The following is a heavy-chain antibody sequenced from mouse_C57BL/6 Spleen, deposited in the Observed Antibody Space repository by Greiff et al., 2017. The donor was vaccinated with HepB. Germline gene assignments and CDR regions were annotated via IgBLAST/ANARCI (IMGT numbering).Heavy chain of an antibody. CDR3: ARRVTTVVEKDYFDY. V-gene: IGHV1-81*01. D-gene: IGHD1-1*01. CDR1: GYTFTSYG. CDR2: IYPRSGNT. J-gene: IGHJ2*01. Sequence: QVQLQQSGAELARPGASVKLSCKASGYTFTSYGISWVKQRTGQGLEWIGEIYPRSGNTYYNEKFKGKATLTADKSSSTAYMELRSLTSEDSAVYFCARRVTTVVEKDYFDYWGQGTTLTVSS.